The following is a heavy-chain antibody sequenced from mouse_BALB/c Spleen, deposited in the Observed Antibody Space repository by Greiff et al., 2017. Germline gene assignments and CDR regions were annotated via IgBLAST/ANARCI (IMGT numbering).Heavy chain of an antibody. J-gene: IGHJ2*01. CDR2: ISSGSGNI. CDR3: ARGNYIYAFDY. V-gene: IGHV5-17*02. CDR1: GFTFSSFG. D-gene: IGHD2-1*01. Sequence: EVKVMESGGGLVQPGGSRKLSCAASGFTFSSFGMPWVRQAPEKGLEWVASISSGSGNIYYADTVKGRFTISRDNPKNTLFLQMTSLRSEDTAMYNSARGNYIYAFDYWGQGTTLTVSS.